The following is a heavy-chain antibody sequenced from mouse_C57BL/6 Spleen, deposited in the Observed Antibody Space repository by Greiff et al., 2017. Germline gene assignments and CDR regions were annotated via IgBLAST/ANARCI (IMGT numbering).Heavy chain of an antibody. CDR3: ARKWLLRDCYAMDY. D-gene: IGHD2-3*01. CDR2: ITPSNGGT. V-gene: IGHV1-53*01. J-gene: IGHJ4*01. Sequence: QVQLQQPGTDLVKPGASVTLSCKASGYTFTSYWLHWVKQRPGQGLEWIGNITPSNGGTNYNEKFKSKATLTVDKSSSTAYMQLSSLTSEDAAVYYCARKWLLRDCYAMDYWGQGTSVTVSS. CDR1: GYTFTSYW.